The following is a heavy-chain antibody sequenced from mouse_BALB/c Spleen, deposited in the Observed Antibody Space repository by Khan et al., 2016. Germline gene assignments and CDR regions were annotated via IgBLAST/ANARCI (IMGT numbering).Heavy chain of an antibody. J-gene: IGHJ2*01. D-gene: IGHD1-1*02. CDR3: ARRGGRYYFDY. CDR2: IRNKANGYTT. V-gene: IGHV7-3*02. CDR1: GFTFTDYY. Sequence: EVELVESGGGLVQPGGSLRLSCATSGFTFTDYYMSWVRQPPGKALEWLGFIRNKANGYTTEYSASVKGRFTISRDSSQSILYLQMNTLRAEDSATYYCARRGGRYYFDYWGQGTTLTVSS.